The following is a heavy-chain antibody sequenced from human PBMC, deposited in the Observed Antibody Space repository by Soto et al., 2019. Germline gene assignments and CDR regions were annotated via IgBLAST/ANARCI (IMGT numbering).Heavy chain of an antibody. Sequence: QVQLVESGGGVVQPGRSLRLSCAASGFTFSSYAMHWVRQAPGKGLEWVAVISYDGSNKYCADSVKGRFTISRDKSKNTLYLQMTSLRAEATAVYYCARGDIIAVAGTYYWGQGTLVTVSS. CDR2: ISYDGSNK. D-gene: IGHD6-19*01. CDR3: ARGDIIAVAGTYY. J-gene: IGHJ4*02. V-gene: IGHV3-30-3*01. CDR1: GFTFSSYA.